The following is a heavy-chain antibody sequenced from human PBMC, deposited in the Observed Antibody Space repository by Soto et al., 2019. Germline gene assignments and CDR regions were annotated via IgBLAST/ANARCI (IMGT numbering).Heavy chain of an antibody. Sequence: PSETICLTSSVADGTSIGYDDWCWFRKPPGKGLEWIGSIIYSGDIMYNPSLQSRLTLFVDTSKNEFSLRLNSVTAADTAVYYCARLNGYCVSTKCHGYYGMDVWGQGTTVTVSS. D-gene: IGHD2-2*03. CDR2: IIYSGDI. V-gene: IGHV4-39*01. J-gene: IGHJ6*02. CDR3: ARLNGYCVSTKCHGYYGMDV. CDR1: DGTSIGYDD.